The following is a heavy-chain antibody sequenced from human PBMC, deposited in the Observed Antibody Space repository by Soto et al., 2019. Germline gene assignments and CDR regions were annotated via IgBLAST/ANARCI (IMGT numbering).Heavy chain of an antibody. V-gene: IGHV4-59*01. Sequence: SETLSLTCTVSGGSISSYYWSWIRQPPGKGLEWIGYIYYSGSTNYNPSLKSRVTISVDTSKNQFSLKLSSVTAADTAVYYCARVGIWSGYYYYGMAVWGQGTTVTVSS. CDR3: ARVGIWSGYYYYGMAV. CDR2: IYYSGST. D-gene: IGHD3-3*01. CDR1: GGSISSYY. J-gene: IGHJ6*02.